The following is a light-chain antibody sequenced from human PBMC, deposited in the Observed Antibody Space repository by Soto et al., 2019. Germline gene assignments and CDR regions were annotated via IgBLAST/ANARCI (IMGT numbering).Light chain of an antibody. Sequence: EIVLTQSPGTLSLSQGERATLSCRASQSVSSSYLAWYQQKPGQAPRLLIYGASSRATGIPDRFSGSGSGTDFTLTISRLEPEDFAVYYCQQYGSSPVFGPGTKVDIK. J-gene: IGKJ3*01. CDR1: QSVSSSY. CDR2: GAS. CDR3: QQYGSSPV. V-gene: IGKV3-20*01.